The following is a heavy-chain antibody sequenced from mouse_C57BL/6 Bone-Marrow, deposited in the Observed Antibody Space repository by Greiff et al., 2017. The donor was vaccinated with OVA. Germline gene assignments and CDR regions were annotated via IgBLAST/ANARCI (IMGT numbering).Heavy chain of an antibody. CDR3: ARASPWFAY. CDR2: IDPSDSYT. V-gene: IGHV1-69*01. CDR1: GYTFTSYC. J-gene: IGHJ3*01. D-gene: IGHD6-1*01. Sequence: QVQLQQPGAELVMPGASVKLSCKASGYTFTSYCMHWVKQRPGQGLEWIGEIDPSDSYTNYNQKFKGKSTLTVDKSSSTAYMQLNSLTSEDSAVYYCARASPWFAYWGQGTLVTVSA.